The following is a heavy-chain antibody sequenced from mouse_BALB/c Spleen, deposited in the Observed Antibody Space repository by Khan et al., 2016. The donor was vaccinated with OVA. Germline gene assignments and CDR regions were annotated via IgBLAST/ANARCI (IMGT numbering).Heavy chain of an antibody. D-gene: IGHD2-12*01. CDR3: APGASYYVSFAY. CDR2: IYPFNGDT. J-gene: IGHJ3*01. V-gene: IGHV1S136*01. CDR1: GYTFTSYV. Sequence: VQLKESGPELVKPGASVKMSCKASGYTFTSYVMHWVKQKPGQGLEWIEYIYPFNGDTLYNEKFKDKATLTSDKSYSTAHMELSSLTSEDSAVYFVAPGASYYVSFAYWGQGTLVTVSA.